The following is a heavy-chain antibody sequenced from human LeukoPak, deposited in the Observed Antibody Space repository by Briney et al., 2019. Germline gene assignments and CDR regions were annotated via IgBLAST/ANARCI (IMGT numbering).Heavy chain of an antibody. CDR1: GGSISSYY. J-gene: IGHJ4*02. CDR3: ARRGYSSSWYYFDY. V-gene: IGHV4-59*08. Sequence: SETLSLTCAVSGGSISSYYWSWIRKPPGKGLEWIGYIYYSGSTNYNPSLNSRVTISVDTSKNQFSLKLSSVTAADTAVYYCARRGYSSSWYYFDYWGQGTLVTVSS. CDR2: IYYSGST. D-gene: IGHD6-13*01.